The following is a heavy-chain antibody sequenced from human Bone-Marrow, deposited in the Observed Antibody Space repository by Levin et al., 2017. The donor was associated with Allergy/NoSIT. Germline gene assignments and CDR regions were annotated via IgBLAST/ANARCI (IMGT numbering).Heavy chain of an antibody. J-gene: IGHJ6*02. CDR1: GGSISSYY. D-gene: IGHD4-17*01. Sequence: ASETLSLTCTVSGGSISSYYWSWIRQPAGKGLEWIGRIYTSGSTNYNPSLKSRVTMSVDTSKNQFSLKLSSVTAADTAVYYCARDMTTVTQIHYGMDVWGQGTTVTVSS. V-gene: IGHV4-4*07. CDR2: IYTSGST. CDR3: ARDMTTVTQIHYGMDV.